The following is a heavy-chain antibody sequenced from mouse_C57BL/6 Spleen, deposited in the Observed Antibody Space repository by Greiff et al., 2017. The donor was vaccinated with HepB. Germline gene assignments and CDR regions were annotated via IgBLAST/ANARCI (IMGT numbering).Heavy chain of an antibody. Sequence: VQLQQPGAELVRPGSSVKLSCKASGYTFTSYWMHWVKQRPIQGLEWIGNIDPSDSETHYNQKFKDKATLTVDKSSSTAYMQLSSLTSEDSAVYYCAREDYDYDDAMDYWGQGTSVTVSS. V-gene: IGHV1-52*01. CDR2: IDPSDSET. D-gene: IGHD2-4*01. CDR1: GYTFTSYW. J-gene: IGHJ4*01. CDR3: AREDYDYDDAMDY.